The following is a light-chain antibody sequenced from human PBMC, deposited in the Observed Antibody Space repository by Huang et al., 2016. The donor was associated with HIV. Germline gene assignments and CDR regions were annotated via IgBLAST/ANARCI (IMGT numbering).Light chain of an antibody. CDR1: QSVSSSY. CDR3: QQYGSSRGFT. CDR2: GAS. J-gene: IGKJ3*01. V-gene: IGKV3-20*01. Sequence: EIVLTQSPGTLSLSPGERATLSCTASQSVSSSYLAWYQQKPGQAPSLLIYGASTRATCIPDRFSGSGSGTDFTLTISRLEPEDFGVYYCQQYGSSRGFTFGPGTKVDIK.